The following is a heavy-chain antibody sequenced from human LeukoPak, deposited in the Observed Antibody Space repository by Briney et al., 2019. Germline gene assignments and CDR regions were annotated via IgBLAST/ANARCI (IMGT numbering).Heavy chain of an antibody. CDR2: LYSDGNT. D-gene: IGHD3-16*01. V-gene: IGHV3-53*01. J-gene: IGHJ4*02. Sequence: GGSLRLSCAASGFTVITNDMTWVRQAPGKGLEWVSVLYSDGNTKYADSVQGRFTISRDNSKNTLYLEMNSLSPDDTAVYYCARGVGLLAANTLAYWGQGTLVTVSS. CDR1: GFTVITND. CDR3: ARGVGLLAANTLAY.